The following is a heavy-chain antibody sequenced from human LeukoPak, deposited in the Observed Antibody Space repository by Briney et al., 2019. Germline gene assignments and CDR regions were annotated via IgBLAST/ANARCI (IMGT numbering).Heavy chain of an antibody. D-gene: IGHD6-13*01. V-gene: IGHV3-74*01. Sequence: PGGSLRLSCAASGFTFSSYWMHWVRQAPGKGLVWVARIKYDGIERGYADSVKGRFTISRGNAKNTLYLQMNSLRAEDTAVYYCGRESVAAGLGHWGQGTLVTVST. CDR1: GFTFSSYW. CDR3: GRESVAAGLGH. CDR2: IKYDGIER. J-gene: IGHJ4*02.